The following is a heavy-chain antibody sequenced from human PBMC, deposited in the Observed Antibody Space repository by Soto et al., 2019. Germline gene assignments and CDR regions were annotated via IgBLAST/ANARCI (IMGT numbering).Heavy chain of an antibody. CDR1: GGSITSYF. V-gene: IGHV4-59*01. Sequence: SETLSLTCPVSGGSITSYFWSWILQPPGKGLEWIGYTYYSGSTNYNPSLKSRVAISIDTSKNQFSLKLNSVTAADTAIYYCARGSAQNWKFDYWGQGTLVTVSS. CDR3: ARGSAQNWKFDY. J-gene: IGHJ4*02. D-gene: IGHD1-1*01. CDR2: TYYSGST.